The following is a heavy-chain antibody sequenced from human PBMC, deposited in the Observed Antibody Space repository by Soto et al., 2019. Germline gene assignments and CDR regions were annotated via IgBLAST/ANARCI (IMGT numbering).Heavy chain of an antibody. V-gene: IGHV1-46*01. J-gene: IGHJ5*02. Sequence: ASVKVSCKASGYTFTSYYMNWVRQAPGQGLEWLGIINPSGGNTNHAQKLQGRVTMTTDTSTSTAYMELRSLRSDDTAVYYCARGVGSGTYYNQYNWFDPWGQGTLVTVSS. CDR3: ARGVGSGTYYNQYNWFDP. D-gene: IGHD3-10*01. CDR2: INPSGGNT. CDR1: GYTFTSYY.